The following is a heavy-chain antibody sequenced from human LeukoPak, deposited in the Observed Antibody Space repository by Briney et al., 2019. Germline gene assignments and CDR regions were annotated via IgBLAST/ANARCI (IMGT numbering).Heavy chain of an antibody. V-gene: IGHV4-34*01. CDR3: ARSGTYQHSSSYDY. Sequence: PGGSLRLSCAASGFTFSSYSMDWIRQPPGKGLEWIGEINHSGSSNYNPSLKSRVTISVDTSKNQFSLKLSSVTAADTAVYYCARSGTYQHSSSYDYWGQGTLVTVSS. CDR1: GFTFSSYS. D-gene: IGHD6-13*01. J-gene: IGHJ4*02. CDR2: INHSGSS.